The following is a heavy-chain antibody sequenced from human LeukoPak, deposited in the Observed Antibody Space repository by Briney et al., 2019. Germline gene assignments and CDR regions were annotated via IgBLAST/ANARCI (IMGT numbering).Heavy chain of an antibody. J-gene: IGHJ4*02. CDR3: AREGYGGNHKAIDY. Sequence: GGSLRLSCAASGFSFSNYGMNWIRQAPGKGLEWVSVIYSGGSTYYADSVKGRFTISRDNSKNTLYLQMNSLRAEDTAVYYSAREGYGGNHKAIDYWGQGTLVTVSS. CDR1: GFSFSNYG. CDR2: IYSGGST. D-gene: IGHD4-23*01. V-gene: IGHV3-66*01.